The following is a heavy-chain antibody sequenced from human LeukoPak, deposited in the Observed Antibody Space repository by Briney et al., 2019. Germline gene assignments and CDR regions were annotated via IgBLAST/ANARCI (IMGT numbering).Heavy chain of an antibody. CDR2: IQYDGSNE. Sequence: GGSLRLSCAASGFSFSRYGMHWVRQAPGKGLEWVAYIQYDGSNEQYANSVKGRFSISRDSSKNTLYLQMNSLRAEDTAVYYCAKDRCSNGIGCFYYYMDVWGKGTTVTISS. V-gene: IGHV3-30*02. J-gene: IGHJ6*03. CDR1: GFSFSRYG. D-gene: IGHD2-8*01. CDR3: AKDRCSNGIGCFYYYMDV.